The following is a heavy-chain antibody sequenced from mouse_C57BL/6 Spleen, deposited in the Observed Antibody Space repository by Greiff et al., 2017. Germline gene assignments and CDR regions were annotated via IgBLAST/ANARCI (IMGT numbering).Heavy chain of an antibody. D-gene: IGHD1-1*01. CDR2: ISSGSSTI. CDR3: ARTYYYGSSYNAMDY. CDR1: GFTFSDYG. V-gene: IGHV5-17*01. J-gene: IGHJ4*01. Sequence: EVQLVESGGGLVKPGGSLKLSCAASGFTFSDYGMHWVRQAPEKGLEWVGYISSGSSTIYYADTVKGRFTISRDNAKNTRFLQMTSLRSEDTAMYYCARTYYYGSSYNAMDYWGQGTSVTVSS.